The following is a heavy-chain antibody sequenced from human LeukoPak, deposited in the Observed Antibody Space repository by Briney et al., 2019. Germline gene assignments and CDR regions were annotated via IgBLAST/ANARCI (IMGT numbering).Heavy chain of an antibody. CDR2: ISSSGSTI. CDR1: GFTFSSYE. Sequence: GGSLRLSCAASGFTFSSYEMNWVRQAPGKGLEWVSYISSSGSTIYYADSVKGRFTISRDNAKNSLYLQMDSLRAEDTAVYYCAKDLMRDRWFGESWGQGTLVTVSS. CDR3: AKDLMRDRWFGES. J-gene: IGHJ5*02. D-gene: IGHD3-10*01. V-gene: IGHV3-48*03.